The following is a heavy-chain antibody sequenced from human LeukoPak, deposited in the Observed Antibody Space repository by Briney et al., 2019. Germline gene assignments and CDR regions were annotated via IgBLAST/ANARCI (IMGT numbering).Heavy chain of an antibody. J-gene: IGHJ4*02. V-gene: IGHV3-30-3*01. Sequence: PGGSLRLPCAASGFSFSHYAIHWVRQAPGKGLEWVALVSYDGNSAYYAGSVMGRFTVSRDNSDNTVSLHMNNLTVADTALYYCARAALTSGWKAGINYWGQGALVIVSS. CDR1: GFSFSHYA. CDR2: VSYDGNSA. CDR3: ARAALTSGWKAGINY. D-gene: IGHD6-25*01.